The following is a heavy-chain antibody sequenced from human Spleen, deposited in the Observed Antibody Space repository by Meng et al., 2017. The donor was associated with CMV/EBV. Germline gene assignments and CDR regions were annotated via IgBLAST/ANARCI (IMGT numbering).Heavy chain of an antibody. CDR3: ARDRISVSGLSYYFDF. J-gene: IGHJ4*02. CDR1: GYTFISYY. Sequence: GYTFISYYIHWVRQAPGQGLEWMAMINPSGGSTTFAHKFQGRFTMTTDTSTSTAHMELSNLKSDDTAVYYCARDRISVSGLSYYFDFWGQGTLVTVSS. D-gene: IGHD6-19*01. CDR2: INPSGGST. V-gene: IGHV1-46*01.